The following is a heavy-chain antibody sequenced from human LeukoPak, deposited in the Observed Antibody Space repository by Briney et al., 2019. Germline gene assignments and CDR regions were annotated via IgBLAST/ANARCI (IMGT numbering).Heavy chain of an antibody. Sequence: GASVKVSCKASGYTFTGYYMHWVRQAPGQGLEWMGWINPNSGGTNYAQKFQGRVTMTRDTSISTAYMELSRLGSDDTAVYYCARDQVVVVPAAMNWFDPWGQGTLVTVSS. CDR2: INPNSGGT. CDR1: GYTFTGYY. CDR3: ARDQVVVVPAAMNWFDP. D-gene: IGHD2-2*01. J-gene: IGHJ5*02. V-gene: IGHV1-2*02.